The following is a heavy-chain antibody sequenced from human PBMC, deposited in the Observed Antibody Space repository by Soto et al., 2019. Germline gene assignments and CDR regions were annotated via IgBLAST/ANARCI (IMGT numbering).Heavy chain of an antibody. CDR3: ARGRGGYFDWLLSDY. CDR1: GYTFTSYG. Sequence: GASVKVSCKASGYTFTSYGISWVRQAPGQGLEWMGWISAYNGNTNYAQKLQGRVTMTTDTSTSTAYMELRSLRSDDTAVYYCARGRGGYFDWLLSDYWGQGTLVTVSS. J-gene: IGHJ4*02. D-gene: IGHD3-9*01. V-gene: IGHV1-18*01. CDR2: ISAYNGNT.